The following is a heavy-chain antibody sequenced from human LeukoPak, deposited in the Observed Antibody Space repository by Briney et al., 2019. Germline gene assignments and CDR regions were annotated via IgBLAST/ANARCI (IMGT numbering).Heavy chain of an antibody. CDR1: GGSISRHY. Sequence: SEPVSLTCSVSGGSISRHYWSWLRQSPGKGLVCIAYTHTSGDTNYNASLKSRATISVDTSKNQFSLKLTSVTAADTAVYYSARHDNWNHGTDWFDPWGQGTLVTVSS. CDR2: THTSGDT. D-gene: IGHD1-14*01. J-gene: IGHJ5*02. CDR3: ARHDNWNHGTDWFDP. V-gene: IGHV4-4*09.